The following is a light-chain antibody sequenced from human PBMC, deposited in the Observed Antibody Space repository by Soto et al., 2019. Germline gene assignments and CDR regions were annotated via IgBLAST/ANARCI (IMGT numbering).Light chain of an antibody. CDR2: LNSDGSH. V-gene: IGLV4-69*01. CDR3: QTWGTGIHV. CDR1: SGHSSYA. Sequence: QLLLTQSPSASASLGASVKLTCTLSSGHSSYAIAWHQQQPEKGPRYLMKLNSDGSHSRGDGIPDRFSGSSSGAERYLTISSLQSEDDADYYCQTWGTGIHVFGTGTKLTVL. J-gene: IGLJ1*01.